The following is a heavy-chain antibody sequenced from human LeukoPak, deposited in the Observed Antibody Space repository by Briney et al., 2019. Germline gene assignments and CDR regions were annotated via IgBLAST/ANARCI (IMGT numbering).Heavy chain of an antibody. V-gene: IGHV4-38-2*02. CDR2: IYHSGST. J-gene: IGHJ5*02. Sequence: SETLSLTCTVSGYSISSGYYWGWIRQPPGKGLEWIGSIYHSGSTYYNPSLKSRVTISVDTSKNQFSLKLSSVTAADTAVYYCASGYSYVLGWFDPWGQGTLVTVSS. CDR1: GYSISSGYY. D-gene: IGHD5-18*01. CDR3: ASGYSYVLGWFDP.